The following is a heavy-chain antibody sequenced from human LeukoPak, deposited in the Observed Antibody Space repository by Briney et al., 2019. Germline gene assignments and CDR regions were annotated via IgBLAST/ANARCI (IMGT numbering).Heavy chain of an antibody. J-gene: IGHJ3*02. CDR1: GFSFGSYS. CDR2: ITSSGSYI. CDR3: ARKGYYDSGTFDI. D-gene: IGHD3-22*01. Sequence: PGGSLRLSCAVSGFSFGSYSMNWVRQAPGKGLEWVSSITSSGSYINYADSVKGRFTTSRDNPKNSLYLQMNSRRAEDTAVYYCARKGYYDSGTFDIWGEGTMVTVSS. V-gene: IGHV3-21*01.